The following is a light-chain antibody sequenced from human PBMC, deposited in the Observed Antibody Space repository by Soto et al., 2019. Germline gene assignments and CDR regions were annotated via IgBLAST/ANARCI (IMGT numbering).Light chain of an antibody. V-gene: IGKV1-39*01. CDR1: QSISGY. CDR3: QQSYSTPWT. CDR2: TAS. Sequence: DIQMTQSPSSLSASVGDRVTITCRASQSISGYLNWYQQKPGKAPKLLIYTASSLQSGVPSRFSDSGSGTDFTLTISSLQPEDFATYYCQQSYSTPWTFGQGTKVEIK. J-gene: IGKJ1*01.